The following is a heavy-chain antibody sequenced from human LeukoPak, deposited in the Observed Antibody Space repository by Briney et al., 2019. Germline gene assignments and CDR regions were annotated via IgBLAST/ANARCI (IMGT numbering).Heavy chain of an antibody. CDR1: GYTFTNYY. D-gene: IGHD6-25*01. Sequence: ASVKDSCKASGYTFTNYYMHGVRQAPGQGLEWMGIINPSGGTPNYAQKVQARINMTRDTSTSTVYVELTSLRSEDTAVYYCATIEAASSSFDYWGQGTLVTVSS. CDR2: INPSGGTP. CDR3: ATIEAASSSFDY. J-gene: IGHJ4*02. V-gene: IGHV1-46*01.